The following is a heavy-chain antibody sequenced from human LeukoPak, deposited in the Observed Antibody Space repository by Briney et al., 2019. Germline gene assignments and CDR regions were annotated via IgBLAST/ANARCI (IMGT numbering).Heavy chain of an antibody. CDR1: GFTFSSYD. CDR3: AKGRACTNGVCHFDY. V-gene: IGHV3-23*01. Sequence: GGSLRLSCAASGFTFSSYDMSWVRQAPGKGLEWVSVISTSGGSTYHADSVKGRFIISRDNSKNPLYLQMNSLRAEDTAAYYCAKGRACTNGVCHFDYWGRGTLVTVSS. D-gene: IGHD2-8*01. CDR2: ISTSGGST. J-gene: IGHJ4*02.